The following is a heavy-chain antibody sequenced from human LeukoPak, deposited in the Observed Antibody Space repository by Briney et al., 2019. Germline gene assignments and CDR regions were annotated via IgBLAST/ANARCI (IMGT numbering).Heavy chain of an antibody. CDR1: GGSISSYY. Sequence: SETLSLTCTVSGGSISSYYWSWIRQPAGKGLEWIGRIYYSGSTYYNPSLKSRVTISVDTSKNQFSLKLSSVTAADTAVYYCARGPEYSSSWYRRNYFDYWGQGTLVTVSS. D-gene: IGHD6-13*01. CDR3: ARGPEYSSSWYRRNYFDY. J-gene: IGHJ4*02. V-gene: IGHV4-4*07. CDR2: IYYSGST.